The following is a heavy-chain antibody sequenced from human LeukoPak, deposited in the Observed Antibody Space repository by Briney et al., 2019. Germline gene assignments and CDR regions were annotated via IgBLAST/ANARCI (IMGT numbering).Heavy chain of an antibody. D-gene: IGHD1-26*01. CDR2: IKQDGSEK. CDR3: AKAYSGSSYGLNWFDP. J-gene: IGHJ5*02. Sequence: PGGSLRLSCAASGFTFSSYWMSWVRKAPGKGLEWVASIKQDGSEKYFVDSVKGRFTISRDNSKNTLYLQMNSLRAEDTAVYYCAKAYSGSSYGLNWFDPWGQGTLVTVSS. CDR1: GFTFSSYW. V-gene: IGHV3-7*03.